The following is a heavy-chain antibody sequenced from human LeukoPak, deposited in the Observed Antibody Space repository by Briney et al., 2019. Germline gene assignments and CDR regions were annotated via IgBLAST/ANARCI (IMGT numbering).Heavy chain of an antibody. CDR1: GGSISSYY. CDR3: ASHMVRGVIFGAFDI. CDR2: IYYSGST. V-gene: IGHV4-59*01. J-gene: IGHJ3*02. Sequence: SETLSLTCTVSGGSISSYYWSWIRQPPGKGLEWIGYIYYSGSTNYDPSLKSRVTISVDTSKNQFSLKLSSVTAADTAVYYCASHMVRGVIFGAFDIWGQGTMVTVSS. D-gene: IGHD3-10*01.